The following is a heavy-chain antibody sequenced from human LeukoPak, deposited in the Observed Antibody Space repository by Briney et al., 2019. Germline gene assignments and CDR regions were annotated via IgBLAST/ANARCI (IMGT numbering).Heavy chain of an antibody. CDR2: IKQDGSEE. J-gene: IGHJ4*02. CDR3: ARGGGCTNGVCYYFDY. Sequence: GGSLRLSCAASGFTFSSYWMSWVRQAPGKGLEWVANIKQDGSEEYYVDSVRGRFTISRDNAKNSLYLQMNSLRAEDTAVYYCARGGGCTNGVCYYFDYWGQGTLVTVSS. CDR1: GFTFSSYW. V-gene: IGHV3-7*01. D-gene: IGHD2-8*01.